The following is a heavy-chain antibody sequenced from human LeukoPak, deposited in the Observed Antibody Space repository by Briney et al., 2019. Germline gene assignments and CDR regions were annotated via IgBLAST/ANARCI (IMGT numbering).Heavy chain of an antibody. CDR2: ISSSSSYI. Sequence: PGGSLRLSCAASGFTFSSYSMNWVRQAPGKGLEWVSSISSSSSYIYYADSVKGRFTISRDNAKNSLYLQMNSLRAEDTAVYYCARDRVEYCSSTSCFGRRGYYMDVWGKGTTVTISS. CDR1: GFTFSSYS. CDR3: ARDRVEYCSSTSCFGRRGYYMDV. D-gene: IGHD2-2*01. V-gene: IGHV3-21*01. J-gene: IGHJ6*03.